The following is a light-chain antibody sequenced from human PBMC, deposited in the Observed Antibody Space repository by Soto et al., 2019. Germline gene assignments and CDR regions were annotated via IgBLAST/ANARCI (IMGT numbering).Light chain of an antibody. CDR2: AAY. J-gene: IGKJ3*01. CDR3: QNFHSYPRST. CDR1: QDISSS. V-gene: IGKV1-9*01. Sequence: DIQLTQSPSFLSASVGDRVTITCRASQDISSSLAWYQQKPGKAPKILIFAAYILQSGVPSRFSGSGSGTEFTLTISSLQPEDFATYDCQNFHSYPRSTFGPGTTVDF.